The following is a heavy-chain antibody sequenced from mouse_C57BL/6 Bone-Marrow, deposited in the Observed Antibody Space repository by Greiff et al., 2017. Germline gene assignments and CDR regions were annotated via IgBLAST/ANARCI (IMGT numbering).Heavy chain of an antibody. CDR2: IYPGSGSS. V-gene: IGHV1-55*01. D-gene: IGHD2-3*01. CDR3: ARFYDGYYPYYFDY. J-gene: IGHJ2*01. Sequence: QVQLKESGAELVKPGASVKMSCKASGYTFTSYWITWVKQRPGQGLEWIGDIYPGSGSSNYNEKFKSKATLTVDTSSSTAYMQLSSLTSEDSAVYYGARFYDGYYPYYFDYWGQGTTLTVSS. CDR1: GYTFTSYW.